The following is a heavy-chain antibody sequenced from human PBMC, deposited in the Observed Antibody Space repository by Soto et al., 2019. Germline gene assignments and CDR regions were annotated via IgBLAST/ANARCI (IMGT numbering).Heavy chain of an antibody. D-gene: IGHD3-10*01. Sequence: SETLSLTCAVYGGSFSGYYWSWIRQPPGKGLEWIGEINHNGSTNYNPSLKSRVTISVDTSKNQFSLKLSSVTAADTAVYYCARGRRVRGVSYFDYWGQGTLVTVSS. CDR1: GGSFSGYY. CDR3: ARGRRVRGVSYFDY. CDR2: INHNGST. J-gene: IGHJ4*02. V-gene: IGHV4-34*01.